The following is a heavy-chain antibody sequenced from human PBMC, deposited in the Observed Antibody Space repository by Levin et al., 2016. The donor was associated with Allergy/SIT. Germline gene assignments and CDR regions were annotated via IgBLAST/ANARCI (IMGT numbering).Heavy chain of an antibody. D-gene: IGHD2/OR15-2a*01. Sequence: SVKVSCKASGGTFSSYAISWVRQAPGQGLEWMGGIIPIFGTANYAQKFQGRVTITADKSTSTAYMELSSLRSEDTAVYYCAREGVSLNWFDPWGQGTLVTVSS. CDR3: AREGVSLNWFDP. J-gene: IGHJ5*02. CDR1: GGTFSSYA. V-gene: IGHV1-69*06. CDR2: IIPIFGTA.